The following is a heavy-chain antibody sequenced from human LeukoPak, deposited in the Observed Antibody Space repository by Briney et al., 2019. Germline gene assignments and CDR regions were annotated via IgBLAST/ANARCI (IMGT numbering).Heavy chain of an antibody. CDR2: ISGSGGST. Sequence: GGSLRLSCAASGFTFSSYAMSWVRQAPGKGLEWVSAISGSGGSTYYADSVKGRFTISRHNSKNTLYLQMNSLRAEDTAVYYCAKSRGLGGHFDYWGQGTLVTVSS. CDR3: AKSRGLGGHFDY. CDR1: GFTFSSYA. J-gene: IGHJ4*02. V-gene: IGHV3-23*01. D-gene: IGHD3-10*01.